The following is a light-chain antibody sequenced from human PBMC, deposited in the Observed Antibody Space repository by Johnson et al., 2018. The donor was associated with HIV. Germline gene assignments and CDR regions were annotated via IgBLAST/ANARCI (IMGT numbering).Light chain of an antibody. CDR3: GTWDSSLSAGCYV. CDR1: TSNIGNNY. J-gene: IGLJ1*01. Sequence: QSVLTQPPSVSAAPGQKVTISCSGSTSNIGNNYVSWYQQLPGTAPKLLIYEKNKRPSGIPDRFSASKSGTSATLVITGLQTGDEADYYCGTWDSSLSAGCYVFGTGTKVTVL. V-gene: IGLV1-51*02. CDR2: EKN.